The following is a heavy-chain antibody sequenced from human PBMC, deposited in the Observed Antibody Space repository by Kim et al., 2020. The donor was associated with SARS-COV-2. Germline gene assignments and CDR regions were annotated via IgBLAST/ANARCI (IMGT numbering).Heavy chain of an antibody. D-gene: IGHD4-17*01. CDR3: GRGRDGDYTEIYFDY. J-gene: IGHJ4*02. CDR1: GGSISSGGYY. CDR2: IYYSGST. V-gene: IGHV4-31*03. Sequence: SETLSLTCTVSGGSISSGGYYWSWIRQHPGKGLEWIGYIYYSGSTYYNPSLKSRVTISVDTSKNQFSLKLSSVTAADTAVYYCGRGRDGDYTEIYFDYWGQGTLVTVSS.